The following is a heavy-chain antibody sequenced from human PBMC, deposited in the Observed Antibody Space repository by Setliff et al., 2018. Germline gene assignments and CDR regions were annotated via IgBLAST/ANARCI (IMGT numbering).Heavy chain of an antibody. Sequence: ASVKVSCKASGYSFSNYGVTWVRQAPGQGLEWMGWISAYNGFIVYAPKFQGRVTMTTDTSTSTAYMELRSLTSDDTAVYFCTRSRAPRVVLAADFDLWGQGTLVTVSS. CDR1: GYSFSNYG. CDR2: ISAYNGFI. CDR3: TRSRAPRVVLAADFDL. D-gene: IGHD3-16*01. V-gene: IGHV1-18*01. J-gene: IGHJ4*02.